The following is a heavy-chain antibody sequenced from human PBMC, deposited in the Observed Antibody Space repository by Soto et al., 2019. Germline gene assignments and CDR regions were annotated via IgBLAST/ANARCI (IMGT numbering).Heavy chain of an antibody. CDR1: GFTFSSYA. CDR2: ISGSGGST. Sequence: VGSLRLSCTTSGFTFSSYAMSWVRQAPGKGLEWVSAISGSGGSTYYADSVKGRFTISRDNSKNTLYLQMNSLRAEDTAVYYCAKRLEMATIDFDYWGQGTLVTVSS. CDR3: AKRLEMATIDFDY. V-gene: IGHV3-23*01. J-gene: IGHJ4*02. D-gene: IGHD5-12*01.